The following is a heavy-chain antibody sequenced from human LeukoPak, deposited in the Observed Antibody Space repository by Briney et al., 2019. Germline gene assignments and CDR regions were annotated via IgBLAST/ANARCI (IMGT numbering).Heavy chain of an antibody. CDR3: ARRNDFDI. CDR1: GGSISGDH. J-gene: IGHJ3*02. V-gene: IGHV4-59*08. Sequence: KPSETLSHTCTVSGGSISGDHWNWIRQPPGKGLEWIGYIYYSGNTNYNPSLKSRVTISVDTSKNQFSLKLSSVTAADTAVYYCARRNDFDIWGQGTMVTVSS. CDR2: IYYSGNT.